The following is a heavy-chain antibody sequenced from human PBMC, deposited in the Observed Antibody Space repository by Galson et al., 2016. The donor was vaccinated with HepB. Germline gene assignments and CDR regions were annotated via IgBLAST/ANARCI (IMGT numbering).Heavy chain of an antibody. D-gene: IGHD2-2*01. Sequence: SLRLSCAASGFTFSTYGIHWVRQAPGKGLEWVAVIWYDGSNKYYGESVKGRFTISRDNAKNSLYLQMHSLRPEDTAVYYCARDLSPSYADNWYDALDRWGQGTLVTVSS. CDR1: GFTFSTYG. V-gene: IGHV3-33*01. J-gene: IGHJ3*01. CDR3: ARDLSPSYADNWYDALDR. CDR2: IWYDGSNK.